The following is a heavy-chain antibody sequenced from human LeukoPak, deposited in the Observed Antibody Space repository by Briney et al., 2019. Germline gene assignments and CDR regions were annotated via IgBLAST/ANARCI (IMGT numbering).Heavy chain of an antibody. Sequence: SENLSLTCTVSGGSISHYYWSWIRQSPGKGLEWFGYIYYSGTTNYNPSLKSPVTISVDTSRNQFSLQLRSVTAADTAVYYCAREDPQTTVPEGMDVWGQGTTVIVSS. CDR3: AREDPQTTVPEGMDV. V-gene: IGHV4-59*01. CDR1: GGSISHYY. J-gene: IGHJ6*02. CDR2: IYYSGTT. D-gene: IGHD4-17*01.